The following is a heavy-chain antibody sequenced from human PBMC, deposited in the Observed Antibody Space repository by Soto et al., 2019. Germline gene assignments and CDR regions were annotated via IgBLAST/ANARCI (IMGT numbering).Heavy chain of an antibody. CDR2: IIPIFGTA. D-gene: IGHD2-15*01. Sequence: QVQLVQSGAEVKKPGSSVKVSCKASGGTFSSYAISWVRQAPGQGLEWMGGIIPIFGTANYAQKFQGRVTITADESTSTAYMELSSLRSEDTAVYYCAREYPYCSGGSCYSHYYYGIDVSGQGTTVTVSS. V-gene: IGHV1-69*01. CDR3: AREYPYCSGGSCYSHYYYGIDV. J-gene: IGHJ6*02. CDR1: GGTFSSYA.